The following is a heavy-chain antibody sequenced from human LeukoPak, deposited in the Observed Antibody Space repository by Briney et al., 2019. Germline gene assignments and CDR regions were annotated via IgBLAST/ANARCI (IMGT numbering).Heavy chain of an antibody. J-gene: IGHJ4*02. V-gene: IGHV3-30*04. CDR1: GFTFNDYA. CDR3: ARDNAEAFDY. CDR2: ISYDGRDK. Sequence: GRSLRLSCAVSGFTFNDYAIHWVRQAPGKGLEWVAVISYDGRDKYYADSGKGRFTTFRDNSKNTLSLQMNSLRPEDTAVYYCARDNAEAFDYWGQGTLVTVSS.